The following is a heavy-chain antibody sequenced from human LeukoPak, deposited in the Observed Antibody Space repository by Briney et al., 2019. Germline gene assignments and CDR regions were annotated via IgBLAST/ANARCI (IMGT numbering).Heavy chain of an antibody. D-gene: IGHD2-2*01. J-gene: IGHJ6*03. V-gene: IGHV1-69*05. CDR3: AGSNYCSSTSFPRRTYYYYYMDV. CDR2: IIPISGTA. Sequence: SVKVSCTASGGTFSSYAICCVRQAPGERLEWSGGIIPISGTANYAQKIYGRVTITTDESTSTAYMELSSLRSEDTGVYYCAGSNYCSSTSFPRRTYYYYYMDVWGKGTTVTVSS. CDR1: GGTFSSYA.